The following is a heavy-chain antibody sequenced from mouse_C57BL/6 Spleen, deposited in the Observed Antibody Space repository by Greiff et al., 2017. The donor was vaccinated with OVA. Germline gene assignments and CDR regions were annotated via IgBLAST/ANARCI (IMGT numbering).Heavy chain of an antibody. CDR3: ARSRSSSLYYFDY. Sequence: QVQLQQSGAELVKPGASVKISCKASGYAFSSYWMNWVKQRPGQGLEWIGQIYPGDGDTNYNGKFKGKATLTADTSSSTAYMQLSSLTSEDSAVYFCARSRSSSLYYFDYWGQGTTLTVSS. CDR2: IYPGDGDT. CDR1: GYAFSSYW. J-gene: IGHJ2*01. V-gene: IGHV1-80*01. D-gene: IGHD1-1*01.